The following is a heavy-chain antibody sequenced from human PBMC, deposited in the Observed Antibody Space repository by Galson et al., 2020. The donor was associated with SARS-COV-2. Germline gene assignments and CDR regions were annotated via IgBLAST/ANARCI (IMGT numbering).Heavy chain of an antibody. D-gene: IGHD2-2*01. J-gene: IGHJ6*02. CDR3: ARGRIGVVPAPILGLGPYYEYCAMDV. Sequence: ENSEPLSLTYAVYVGSFSGFPWSWVRQSPGKGLEWIGEINHSGSANYNPSLKSRVTISVDTSKNQFSLKLTSVTAAETGVYFCARGRIGVVPAPILGLGPYYEYCAMDVWGQGTTVTVSS. CDR1: VGSFSGFP. V-gene: IGHV4-34*01. CDR2: INHSGSA.